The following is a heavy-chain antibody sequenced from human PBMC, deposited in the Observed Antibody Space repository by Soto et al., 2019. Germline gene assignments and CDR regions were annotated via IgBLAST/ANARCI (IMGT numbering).Heavy chain of an antibody. CDR3: AGNGELGPDY. Sequence: GASVKVSCKASGGTFTSYYMHWVRQAPGQGLEWMGIINPSGGSTSYAQKFQGRVTMTRDTSTSTVYLELSSLRSEDTAVYYCAGNGELGPDYWGEGTLVTVPS. D-gene: IGHD1-26*01. CDR2: INPSGGST. V-gene: IGHV1-46*01. CDR1: GGTFTSYY. J-gene: IGHJ4*02.